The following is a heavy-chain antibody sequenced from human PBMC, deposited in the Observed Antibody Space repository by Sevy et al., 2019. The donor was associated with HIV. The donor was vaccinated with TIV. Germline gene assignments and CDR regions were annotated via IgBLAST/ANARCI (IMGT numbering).Heavy chain of an antibody. CDR2: INQDGSEK. J-gene: IGHJ6*02. Sequence: GGSLRLSCAASEFTLSRYWMSWVRQAPGKGLEWVANINQDGSEKYYVDSVKGRFTISRDNAENSVYLQMNSLRAEDTAVYYCARDKAPLFDASGYYYYYYGMDVWGQGTTVTVSS. CDR3: ARDKAPLFDASGYYYYYYGMDV. CDR1: EFTLSRYW. D-gene: IGHD3-3*01. V-gene: IGHV3-7*03.